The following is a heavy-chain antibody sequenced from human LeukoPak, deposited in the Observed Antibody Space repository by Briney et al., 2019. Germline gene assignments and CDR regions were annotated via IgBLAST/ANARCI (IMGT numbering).Heavy chain of an antibody. J-gene: IGHJ4*02. Sequence: ASVKVSCKASGGTFSSYAISWVRQAPGQGLEWMGRIIPMLDIQNYAQKFQGRVTITADKSTSTAYMELSSLRSEDTAVYYCASERGATQYFDYWGQGTLVTVSS. CDR1: GGTFSSYA. CDR2: IIPMLDIQ. D-gene: IGHD3-10*01. CDR3: ASERGATQYFDY. V-gene: IGHV1-69*04.